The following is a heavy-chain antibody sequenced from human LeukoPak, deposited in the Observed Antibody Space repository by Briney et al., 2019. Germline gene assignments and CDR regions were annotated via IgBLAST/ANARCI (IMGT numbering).Heavy chain of an antibody. J-gene: IGHJ4*02. CDR1: GFTVSSNY. CDR2: IYSGGST. D-gene: IGHD6-6*01. Sequence: PGGSLRLSCAASGFTVSSNYMSWVRQAPGKGLEWVSVIYSGGSTYYADSVKGRFTISRDNSKNTLYLQMNSLRAEDTAVYYCAKAGAARFFDYWGQGTLVTVSS. V-gene: IGHV3-66*01. CDR3: AKAGAARFFDY.